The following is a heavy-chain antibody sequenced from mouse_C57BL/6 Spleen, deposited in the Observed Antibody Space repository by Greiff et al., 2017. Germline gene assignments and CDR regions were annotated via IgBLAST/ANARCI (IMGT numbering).Heavy chain of an antibody. Sequence: EVQLVESGGGLVKPGGSLKLSCAASGFTFSSYTMSWVRQTPEKRLEWVATISGGGGNTYYPDSVKGRFTISRDNAKNTLYRQMSSLRSEDTALYYGARLQLGRGYYFDYWGQGTTLTVSS. CDR2: ISGGGGNT. CDR1: GFTFSSYT. V-gene: IGHV5-9*01. D-gene: IGHD4-1*02. CDR3: ARLQLGRGYYFDY. J-gene: IGHJ2*01.